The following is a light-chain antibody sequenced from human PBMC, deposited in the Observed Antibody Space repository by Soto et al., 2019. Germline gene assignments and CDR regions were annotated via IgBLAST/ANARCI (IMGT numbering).Light chain of an antibody. J-gene: IGLJ1*01. CDR2: DVA. V-gene: IGLV2-14*03. Sequence: QSALTQPASVSGSPGQSITISCTGTSSDVGAYNFVSWYRHYPDKAPKVVIYDVANRPSGVSYRFSASKSGNTASLTISGLQAEDEADYYCMSFTSSNTYVFGTGTKVTVL. CDR3: MSFTSSNTYV. CDR1: SSDVGAYNF.